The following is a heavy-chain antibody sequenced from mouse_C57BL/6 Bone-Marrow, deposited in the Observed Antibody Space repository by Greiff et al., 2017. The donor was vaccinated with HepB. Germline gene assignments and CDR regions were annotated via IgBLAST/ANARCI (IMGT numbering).Heavy chain of an antibody. D-gene: IGHD1-1*01. CDR2: IDPANGNT. V-gene: IGHV14-3*01. Sequence: VQLKQSVAELVRPGASVKLSCTASGFNIKNTYMHWVKQRPEQGLEWIGRIDPANGNTKYAPKFQGKATITADTSSNTAYLQLSSLTSEDTAIYYCASPYYYGSRPLDYWGQGTTLTVSS. CDR1: GFNIKNTY. J-gene: IGHJ2*01. CDR3: ASPYYYGSRPLDY.